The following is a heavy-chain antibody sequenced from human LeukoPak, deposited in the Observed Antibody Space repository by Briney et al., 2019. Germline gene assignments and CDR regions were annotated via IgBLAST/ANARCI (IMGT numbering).Heavy chain of an antibody. Sequence: ASVKVSCKASGYTFTGYYMHWVRQAPGQGLEWMGWINPNSGGTNCAQKFQGRVTMTRDTSISTAYMELSRLRSDDTAVYYCASPSQPHYYYYYMDVWGKGTTVTVSS. J-gene: IGHJ6*03. V-gene: IGHV1-2*02. CDR2: INPNSGGT. CDR1: GYTFTGYY. D-gene: IGHD2-2*01. CDR3: ASPSQPHYYYYYMDV.